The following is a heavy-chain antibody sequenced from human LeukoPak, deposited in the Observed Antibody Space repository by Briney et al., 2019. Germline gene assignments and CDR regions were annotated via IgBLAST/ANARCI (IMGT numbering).Heavy chain of an antibody. CDR3: AREITPNSAYYNDAFDI. D-gene: IGHD3-22*01. Sequence: PSETLSLTCAVYGGSFSGYYWSWIRQPPGKGLEWIGEINHSGSTNYNPSLKSRVTISVDTSKNQFSLKLSSVTAADTAVYYCAREITPNSAYYNDAFDIWGQGTMVTVSS. V-gene: IGHV4-34*01. CDR2: INHSGST. J-gene: IGHJ3*02. CDR1: GGSFSGYY.